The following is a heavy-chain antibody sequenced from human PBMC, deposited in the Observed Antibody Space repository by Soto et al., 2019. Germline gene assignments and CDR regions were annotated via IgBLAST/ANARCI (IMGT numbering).Heavy chain of an antibody. D-gene: IGHD2-2*01. V-gene: IGHV4-34*01. CDR3: ASPPDIVVVPAASTLDYYFDY. CDR1: GGSFSGYY. J-gene: IGHJ4*02. CDR2: INHSGST. Sequence: SETLSLTCAVYGGSFSGYYWSWIRQPPGKGLEWIGEINHSGSTNYNPSLKSRVTISVDTSKNQFSLKLSSVTAADTAVYYCASPPDIVVVPAASTLDYYFDYWGQGTLVTVSS.